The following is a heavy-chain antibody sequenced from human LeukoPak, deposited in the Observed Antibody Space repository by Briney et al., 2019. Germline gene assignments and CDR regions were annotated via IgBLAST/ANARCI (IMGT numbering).Heavy chain of an antibody. CDR3: ARDYMVRGVMGNWFDP. CDR1: GGTFSSYA. CDR2: IIPIFGTA. Sequence: GASVKVSCKASGGTFSSYATSWVRQAPGQGLEWMGGIIPIFGTANYAQKFQGRVTITADESTSTAYMELSSLRSEDTAVYYCARDYMVRGVMGNWFDPWGQGTLVTVSS. J-gene: IGHJ5*02. D-gene: IGHD3-10*01. V-gene: IGHV1-69*13.